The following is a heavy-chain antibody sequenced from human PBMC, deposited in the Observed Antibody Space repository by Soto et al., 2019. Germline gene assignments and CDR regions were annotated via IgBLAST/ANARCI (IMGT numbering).Heavy chain of an antibody. CDR3: TRGYCSSASCSRLGYSSYMDV. V-gene: IGHV3-72*01. J-gene: IGHJ6*03. Sequence: GGSLRLSCAASGFTFSDHFMDWVRQAPGKGLEWVGRIRNRANSYTTEYAASVKGRFTISRDDSKNSLYLQMNSLKTEDTAVYYCTRGYCSSASCSRLGYSSYMDVWGKGTTVTVSS. CDR2: IRNRANSYTT. D-gene: IGHD2-2*01. CDR1: GFTFSDHF.